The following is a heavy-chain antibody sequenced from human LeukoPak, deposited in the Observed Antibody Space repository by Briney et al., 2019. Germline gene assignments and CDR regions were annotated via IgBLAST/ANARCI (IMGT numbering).Heavy chain of an antibody. Sequence: KPSETLSLTCTVSGGSISRSHWNWIRQPPGKGLEWTGYIYHTGSTDYNPSLMSRVTISVDVSKNQFSLKLNSVTAADTAVYYCARVGSYYFDSWGQGTLVTVSS. CDR3: ARVGSYYFDS. CDR2: IYHTGST. J-gene: IGHJ4*02. V-gene: IGHV4-59*12. D-gene: IGHD2-15*01. CDR1: GGSISRSH.